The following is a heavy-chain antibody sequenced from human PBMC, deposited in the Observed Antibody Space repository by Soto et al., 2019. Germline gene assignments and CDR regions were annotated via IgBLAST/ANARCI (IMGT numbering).Heavy chain of an antibody. CDR1: VGTVKSPDW. CDR2: IFQSGST. Sequence: SKTLSLTCFVSVGTVKSPDWWTCVRQPPGKGLEWIGEIFQSGSTNYTPSLESRVTISVDKSKNQFSLTLTSVTAADTAVYFCARGRGRYSSGWSWFDPWGQGILVTVSS. J-gene: IGHJ5*02. D-gene: IGHD6-19*01. CDR3: ARGRGRYSSGWSWFDP. V-gene: IGHV4-4*02.